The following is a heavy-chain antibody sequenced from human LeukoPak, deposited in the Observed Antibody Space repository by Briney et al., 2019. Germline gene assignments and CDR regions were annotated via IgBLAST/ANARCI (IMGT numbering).Heavy chain of an antibody. CDR3: AKDYRWEGSPGVGFDP. CDR2: ISGSGGST. V-gene: IGHV3-23*01. D-gene: IGHD1-26*01. Sequence: PGGSLRLSCAASGFTFSSYAMSRVRQAPGKGLEWVSGISGSGGSTFYADSVKGRFTISRDNSKNTLHLQMNSLRAEDTAVYYCAKDYRWEGSPGVGFDPWGQGALVTVSS. CDR1: GFTFSSYA. J-gene: IGHJ5*02.